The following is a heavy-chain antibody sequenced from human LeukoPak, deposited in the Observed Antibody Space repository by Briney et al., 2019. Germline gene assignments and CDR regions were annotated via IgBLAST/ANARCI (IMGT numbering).Heavy chain of an antibody. CDR2: IIPIFGTA. CDR3: ARGFVVVPAAIDYFDY. CDR1: GGTFSSYA. D-gene: IGHD2-2*01. V-gene: IGHV1-69*01. J-gene: IGHJ4*02. Sequence: GSSVKVSCKASGGTFSSYAISWVRQAPGQGLEWMGGIIPIFGTANYAQKFQGRVTITADESTSTAYMELSSLRSEDTAVYYCARGFVVVPAAIDYFDYWGQGALVTVSS.